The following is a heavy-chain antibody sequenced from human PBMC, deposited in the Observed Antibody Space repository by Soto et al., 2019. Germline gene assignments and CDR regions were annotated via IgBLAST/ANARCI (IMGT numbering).Heavy chain of an antibody. D-gene: IGHD3-16*01. V-gene: IGHV3-23*01. CDR2: ISGSTGNT. CDR3: AKGGQISY. J-gene: IGHJ4*02. Sequence: WVRQAPGGGLEWVSAISGSTGNTYYADSVKGRFTISRDNSKSTLFLQMNSLRVEDTAVYYCAKGGQISYWGQGTLVTVSS.